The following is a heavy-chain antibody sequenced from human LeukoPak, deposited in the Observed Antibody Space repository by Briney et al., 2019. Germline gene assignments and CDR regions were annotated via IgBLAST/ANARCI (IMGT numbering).Heavy chain of an antibody. CDR1: GLTLGYYG. D-gene: IGHD2-8*01. CDR3: VRGPPQMIVPIY. V-gene: IGHV3-49*03. Sequence: PGGSLRLSCTASGLTLGYYGMSWFRQAPGKVLEWVGFTESKPYGGTTEHAASVEGRFTISRDDSKSIAYLQMNSLRVEDTAVSYCVRGPPQMIVPIYWGQGTLVTVSS. CDR2: TESKPYGGTT. J-gene: IGHJ4*02.